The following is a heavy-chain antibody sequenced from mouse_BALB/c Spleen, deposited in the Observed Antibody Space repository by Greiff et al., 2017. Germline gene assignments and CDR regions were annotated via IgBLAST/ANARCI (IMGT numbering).Heavy chain of an antibody. CDR2: INPGSGGT. CDR3: ARNYNGSSYYAMDY. Sequence: VQLQQSGAELVRPGTSVKVSCKASGYAFTNYLIEWVKQRPGQGLEWIGVINPGSGGTNYNEKFKGKATLTADKSSSTAYMQLSSLTSDDSAVYFCARNYNGSSYYAMDYWGQGTSVTVSS. D-gene: IGHD1-1*01. CDR1: GYAFTNYL. J-gene: IGHJ4*01. V-gene: IGHV1-54*01.